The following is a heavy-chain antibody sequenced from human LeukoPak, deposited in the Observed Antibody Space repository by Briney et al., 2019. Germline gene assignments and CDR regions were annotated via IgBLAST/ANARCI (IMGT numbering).Heavy chain of an antibody. CDR3: ARRSVLRYRFDI. Sequence: SETLSLTWAVYGGSFSGYYWSWIRQPPGKGLAWIGEINHSGSTNYNPSLKSRVTISVDTSKNQFSLKLSSVTAADTAVYHCARRSVLRYRFDIWGQGTMVTVSS. V-gene: IGHV4-34*01. D-gene: IGHD3-9*01. CDR2: INHSGST. CDR1: GGSFSGYY. J-gene: IGHJ3*02.